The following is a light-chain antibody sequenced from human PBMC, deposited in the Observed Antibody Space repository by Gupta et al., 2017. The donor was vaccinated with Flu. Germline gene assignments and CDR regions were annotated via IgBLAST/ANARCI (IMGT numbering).Light chain of an antibody. CDR2: EGS. V-gene: IGLV2-23*01. Sequence: QSDLTQPASVSGSPGQSITISCTGTSSDVGSYNLVSWYQQHPGKAPKFMIYEGSKRPSGVANRFSGSKSGNTASLTISGLQAEDEADYYCCSYAGSFTWVFGGGTKLTVL. J-gene: IGLJ3*02. CDR3: CSYAGSFTWV. CDR1: SSDVGSYNL.